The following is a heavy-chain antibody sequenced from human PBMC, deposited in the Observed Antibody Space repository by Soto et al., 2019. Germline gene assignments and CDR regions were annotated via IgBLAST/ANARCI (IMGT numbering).Heavy chain of an antibody. Sequence: GASVKVSCKASGGTFSSYAISWVRQAPGQGLEWMGGIIPIFGTANYAQKFQGRVTITADESTSTAYMELSSLRSEDTAVYYCASGGGKTYYYDSSGYVDAFDIWGQGTMVTLSS. CDR2: IIPIFGTA. V-gene: IGHV1-69*13. CDR1: GGTFSSYA. D-gene: IGHD3-22*01. CDR3: ASGGGKTYYYDSSGYVDAFDI. J-gene: IGHJ3*02.